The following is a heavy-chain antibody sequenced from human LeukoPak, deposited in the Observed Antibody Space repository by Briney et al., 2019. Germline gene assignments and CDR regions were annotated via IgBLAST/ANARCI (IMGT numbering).Heavy chain of an antibody. Sequence: PSETLSLTCAVYGGSFSDYYWSWIRQPPGKGLEWIGEINHSGSTNYKPSLKSRVTISVDTSKNQFSLKLSSVTAADTAVYYCARSYDYIWGTYRSFGAFDIWGRGTMVTVSS. V-gene: IGHV4-34*01. CDR3: ARSYDYIWGTYRSFGAFDI. CDR2: INHSGST. CDR1: GGSFSDYY. J-gene: IGHJ3*02. D-gene: IGHD3-16*02.